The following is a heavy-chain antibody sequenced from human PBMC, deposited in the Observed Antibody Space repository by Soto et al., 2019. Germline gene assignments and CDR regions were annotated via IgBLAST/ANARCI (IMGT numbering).Heavy chain of an antibody. CDR2: INAGNGNT. J-gene: IGHJ6*02. V-gene: IGHV1-3*01. CDR3: ARDGGYCISTSCYYYYYGMDV. Sequence: GASVKVSCKDSGDTFTSYAMHWVRQAPGQRLEWMGWINAGNGNTKYSQKFQGRVTITRDTSASTAYMELSSLRSEDTAVYYCARDGGYCISTSCYYYYYGMDVRGQGTTVTVSS. CDR1: GDTFTSYA. D-gene: IGHD2-2*01.